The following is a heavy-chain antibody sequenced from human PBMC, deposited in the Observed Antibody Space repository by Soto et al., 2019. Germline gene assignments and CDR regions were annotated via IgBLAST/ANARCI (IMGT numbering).Heavy chain of an antibody. V-gene: IGHV1-18*01. CDR3: ARVPATGYYYDSSGYYSFDD. CDR1: GYTFTSYG. CDR2: ISTYNGNT. Sequence: QVQLVQSGAEVKKPGASGKVSCKASGYTFTSYGISWVRQAPGQGLEWMGWISTYNGNTNYAQKLQGRVTMTTDTSTSTAYMELRSLRSDDTAVYYCARVPATGYYYDSSGYYSFDDWGQGTMVTVSS. J-gene: IGHJ4*02. D-gene: IGHD3-22*01.